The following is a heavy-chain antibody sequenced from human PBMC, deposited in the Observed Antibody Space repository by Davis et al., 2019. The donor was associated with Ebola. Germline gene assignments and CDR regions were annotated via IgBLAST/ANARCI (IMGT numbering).Heavy chain of an antibody. J-gene: IGHJ5*02. Sequence: AASVKVSCKASGGTFSSYTISWVRQAPGQGLEWMGRIIPILGIANYAQKFQGRVTITADKSTSTAYMELSSLRSEDTAVYYCARVDPNSSSWYVGWFDPWGQGTLVTVSS. CDR2: IIPILGIA. CDR1: GGTFSSYT. CDR3: ARVDPNSSSWYVGWFDP. V-gene: IGHV1-69*02. D-gene: IGHD6-13*01.